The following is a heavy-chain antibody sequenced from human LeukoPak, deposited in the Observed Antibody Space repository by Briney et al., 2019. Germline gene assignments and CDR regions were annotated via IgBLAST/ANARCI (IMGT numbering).Heavy chain of an antibody. CDR1: GGSISSSSYY. V-gene: IGHV4-39*02. J-gene: IGHJ4*02. Sequence: SETLSLTCTVSGGSISSSSYYWGWIRQPPGKGLEWIGSIYYSGSTYYNPSLKSRVTISVDTSKNQFSLKLSSVTAADTAVYYCARDRVVTTNYFDYWGQGTLVTVSS. CDR2: IYYSGST. CDR3: ARDRVVTTNYFDY. D-gene: IGHD2-21*02.